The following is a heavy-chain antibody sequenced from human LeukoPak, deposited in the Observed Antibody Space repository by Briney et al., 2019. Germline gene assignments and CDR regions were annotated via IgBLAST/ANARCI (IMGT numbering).Heavy chain of an antibody. CDR1: GFTLSSYW. V-gene: IGHV3-7*03. D-gene: IGHD3-3*01. J-gene: IGHJ5*02. CDR3: ARDTFYDFWSGYGGFDP. Sequence: GGSLRLSCAASGFTLSSYWMNWARQAPGKGLEWVASINHNGNVNYYVDSVKGRFTISRDNAKNSLYLQMSNLRAEDTAVYCARDTFYDFWSGYGGFDPWGQGSLVTVSS. CDR2: INHNGNVN.